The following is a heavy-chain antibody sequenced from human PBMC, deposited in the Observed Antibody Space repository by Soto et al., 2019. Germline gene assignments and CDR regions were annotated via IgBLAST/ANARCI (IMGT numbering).Heavy chain of an antibody. Sequence: EVQLVESGGGLVQPGGSLRLYCAASGFTFSNYWMYWVRQAPEKGLVWASRIDTDGSVTNYADSVKGRFTISRDNAKSMLYLQMNSQRVEDTAVYYCARASMGTLEYWGQGALVIVSS. CDR2: IDTDGSVT. CDR1: GFTFSNYW. CDR3: ARASMGTLEY. D-gene: IGHD7-27*01. V-gene: IGHV3-74*01. J-gene: IGHJ4*02.